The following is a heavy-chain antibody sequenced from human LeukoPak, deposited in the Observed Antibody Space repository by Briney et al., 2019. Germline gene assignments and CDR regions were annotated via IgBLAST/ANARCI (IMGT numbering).Heavy chain of an antibody. CDR1: GFTFSAFA. CDR2: ISATGGTT. Sequence: GGSLRLSCAASGFTFSAFAMSWVRQAPGKGLQWISAISATGGTTYYADSVKGRFTSSRDNSKNVLYLQLSSLRAEDTAIYYCAKGKQTAFLGWFDPWGQGTLVTVSS. CDR3: AKGKQTAFLGWFDP. V-gene: IGHV3-23*01. J-gene: IGHJ5*02. D-gene: IGHD2-21*02.